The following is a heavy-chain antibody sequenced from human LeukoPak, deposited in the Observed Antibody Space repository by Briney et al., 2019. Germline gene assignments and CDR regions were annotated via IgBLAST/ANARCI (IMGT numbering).Heavy chain of an antibody. CDR1: GFTFSSYW. V-gene: IGHV3-74*01. CDR2: INSDGSST. Sequence: GGSLRLSCAASGFTFSSYWTHWVRQAPGKGLVWVSRINSDGSSTSYADSVKGRFTISRDNAKNTLYLQMNSLRAEDTAVYYCAREIVAMAPEAAFDIWGQGTMVTVSS. CDR3: AREIVAMAPEAAFDI. D-gene: IGHD5-24*01. J-gene: IGHJ3*02.